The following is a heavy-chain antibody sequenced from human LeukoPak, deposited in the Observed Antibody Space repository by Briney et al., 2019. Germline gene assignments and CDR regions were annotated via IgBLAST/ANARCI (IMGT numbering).Heavy chain of an antibody. J-gene: IGHJ6*03. D-gene: IGHD3-22*01. V-gene: IGHV4-61*01. CDR3: ARSSEGRYYYDSSGFSYYYYYMDV. Sequence: SETLSLTCTVSGGSISSSSYYWSWIRQPPGKGLEWIGYIYYSGRTYYNPSLRSRVTISVDTSKNQFSLKLSSVTAADTAVYYCARSSEGRYYYDSSGFSYYYYYMDVWGKGTTVTISS. CDR1: GGSISSSSYY. CDR2: IYYSGRT.